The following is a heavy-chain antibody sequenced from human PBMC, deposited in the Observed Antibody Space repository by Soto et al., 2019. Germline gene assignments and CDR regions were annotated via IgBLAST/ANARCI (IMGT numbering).Heavy chain of an antibody. V-gene: IGHV1-46*01. CDR3: ARGDIVAIFGMDV. Sequence: QVQLVQSGAEVKKPGASVKVSCKASGYTFTSYYMHWVRQAPGQGLEWMGIINAIGGSTTYAQKFQGRVTMTRDTSTSTVYMELSSLRSEDTAVYYCARGDIVAIFGMDVWGQGTTVTVAS. CDR2: INAIGGST. J-gene: IGHJ6*02. CDR1: GYTFTSYY. D-gene: IGHD5-12*01.